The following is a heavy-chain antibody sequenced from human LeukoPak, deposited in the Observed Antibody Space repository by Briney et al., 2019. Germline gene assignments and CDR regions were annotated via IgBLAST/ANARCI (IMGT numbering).Heavy chain of an antibody. CDR1: GFTFSDYA. J-gene: IGHJ4*02. CDR3: VSRAGSPWGPFDD. V-gene: IGHV3-23*01. CDR2: ISRGGVIT. D-gene: IGHD7-27*01. Sequence: QPGGSLRLSCAASGFTFSDYAITWVRPAPGKGLEWVSSISRGGVITYYADSVKGRFTISRDNSNNTLYLHMNSLRAEDTAVYYCVSRAGSPWGPFDDWGQGTLVTVSS.